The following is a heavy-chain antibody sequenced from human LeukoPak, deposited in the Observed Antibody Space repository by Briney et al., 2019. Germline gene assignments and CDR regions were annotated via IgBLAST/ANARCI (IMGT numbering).Heavy chain of an antibody. V-gene: IGHV1-69*05. CDR3: ARDEMYYYDSSYWIDP. CDR1: GGTFSSYA. Sequence: SVKVSCKASGGTFSSYAISWVRQAPGQGLEWMGRIIPIFGTANYAQKFQGRVTITTDESTSTAYMELSSLRSEDTAVYYCARDEMYYYDSSYWIDPWGQGTLVTVSS. CDR2: IIPIFGTA. D-gene: IGHD3-22*01. J-gene: IGHJ5*02.